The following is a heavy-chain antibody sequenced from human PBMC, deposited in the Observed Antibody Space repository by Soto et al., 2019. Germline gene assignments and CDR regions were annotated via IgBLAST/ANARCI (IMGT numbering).Heavy chain of an antibody. CDR2: ISAYNGNT. CDR3: ARVGGGYCSGGSCYSLVSWFDP. CDR1: GYTFTSYG. V-gene: IGHV1-18*01. Sequence: GASVKVSCKASGYTFTSYGISWVRQAPGQGLEWMGWISAYNGNTNYAQKLQGRVTMTTDTSTSTAYMELRSLRSDDTAVYYCARVGGGYCSGGSCYSLVSWFDPWGQGTLVT. J-gene: IGHJ5*02. D-gene: IGHD2-15*01.